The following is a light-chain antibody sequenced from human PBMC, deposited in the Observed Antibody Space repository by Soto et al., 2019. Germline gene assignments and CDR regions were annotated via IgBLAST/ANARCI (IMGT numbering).Light chain of an antibody. CDR2: AAS. CDR3: QKYNSALS. Sequence: DIQMTQSPSSLSASVGDRVTITCRASQGISNYLAWYQQKPGKVPKLLIYAASTLQSGVPSRLSGSGSGTDFTVTISSLQTEEVATYDGQKYNSALSFGRGTKVEIK. V-gene: IGKV1-27*01. CDR1: QGISNY. J-gene: IGKJ4*01.